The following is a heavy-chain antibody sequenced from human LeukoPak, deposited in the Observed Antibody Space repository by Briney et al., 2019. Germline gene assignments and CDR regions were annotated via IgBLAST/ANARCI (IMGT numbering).Heavy chain of an antibody. CDR3: ARARGEVAIDY. CDR2: ISHSENT. CDR1: GGSFSGHY. D-gene: IGHD5-12*01. J-gene: IGHJ4*02. V-gene: IGHV4-34*01. Sequence: PSETLSLTCAVYGGSFSGHYWSWIRQPPGKGLEWIGEISHSENTNYNPSLKSRVTLSVDTSKNQFSLKLSSVTAADTAVYYCARARGEVAIDYWGQGTLVTVSS.